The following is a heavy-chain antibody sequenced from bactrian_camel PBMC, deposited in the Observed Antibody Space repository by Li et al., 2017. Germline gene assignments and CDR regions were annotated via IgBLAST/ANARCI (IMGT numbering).Heavy chain of an antibody. CDR2: IESDGST. Sequence: QVQLVESGGGSVQVGGSLRLSCVASVDTIGRYRMGWFRQIPDREREGVAGIESDGSTSYADSVKGRFTISQDSAKNILYLQMRNLRPEDTALYYCAKLVDLVVLYNPGPPRPASSYWGQGTQVTVS. CDR3: AKLVDLVVLYNPGPPRPASSY. V-gene: IGHV3S55*01. J-gene: IGHJ4*01. CDR1: VDTIGRYR. D-gene: IGHD2*01.